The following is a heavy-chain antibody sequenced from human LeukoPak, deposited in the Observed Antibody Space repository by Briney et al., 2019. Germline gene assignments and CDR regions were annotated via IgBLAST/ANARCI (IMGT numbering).Heavy chain of an antibody. CDR3: ARSVDYFDNTGPHMMFDY. V-gene: IGHV4-59*07. D-gene: IGHD3-22*01. CDR1: GDFITSHY. J-gene: IGHJ4*02. CDR2: IYYTGII. Sequence: SDTLSLTCNVSGDFITSHYWNWLRQPPGKGLEWIGYIYYTGIIKYNPSLTSRVSMSVDTSKNQFFLKMKSVTAADKAVYHCARSVDYFDNTGPHMMFDYWGQGSLVTVSS.